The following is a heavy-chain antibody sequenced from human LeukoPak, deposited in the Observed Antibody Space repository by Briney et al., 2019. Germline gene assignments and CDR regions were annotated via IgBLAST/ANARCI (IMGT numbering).Heavy chain of an antibody. V-gene: IGHV4-34*01. Sequence: PSETLSLTCAVYGASFSGYYWSWIRQPPGKGLEWIGEINHSGSTNYNPSLKSRATISVDTSKNQVSLNLTSVTAADTAVYYCARALSGSSYFYYMDLWGKGSTVSISS. CDR3: ARALSGSSYFYYMDL. CDR1: GASFSGYY. J-gene: IGHJ6*03. D-gene: IGHD1-26*01. CDR2: INHSGST.